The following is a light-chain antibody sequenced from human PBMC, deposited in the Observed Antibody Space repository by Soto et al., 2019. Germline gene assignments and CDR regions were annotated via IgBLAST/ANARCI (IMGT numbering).Light chain of an antibody. CDR2: DAS. J-gene: IGKJ1*01. Sequence: DIQMTQSPSTLSASVGDRVTITCRASQSISSWLAWYQQKPGKAPKLLIYDASSLESGVPSRFIGSGSGTKFTLSISSLQPDDFATYYCQQYHSYWTFGQGTKVEI. V-gene: IGKV1-5*01. CDR3: QQYHSYWT. CDR1: QSISSW.